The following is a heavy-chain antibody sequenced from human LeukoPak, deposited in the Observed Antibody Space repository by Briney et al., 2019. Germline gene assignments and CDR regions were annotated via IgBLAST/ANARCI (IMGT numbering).Heavy chain of an antibody. V-gene: IGHV4-38-2*02. Sequence: SETLSLTCTVSNFSITSNYYWVWIRQPPGKRLEWIGSIYHAGATFYNPSLQSRVTISSDTSNNQFSLKLSSVTAADTAVYYCVVMPGFWGQGTLVTVSS. CDR2: IYHAGAT. CDR1: NFSITSNYY. J-gene: IGHJ4*02. CDR3: VVMPGF. D-gene: IGHD3-16*01.